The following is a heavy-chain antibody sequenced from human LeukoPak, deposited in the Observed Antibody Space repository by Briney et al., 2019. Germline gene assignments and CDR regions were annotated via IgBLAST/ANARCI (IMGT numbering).Heavy chain of an antibody. CDR2: IRYDGSNK. J-gene: IGHJ6*03. Sequence: PGGSLRLSCAASGFTFSSYGMHWVRQAPGKGLEGVAFIRYDGSNKYYADSVKGRFTISRDNSKNTLYLQKNSLRAEDTAVYYCARDPRYCSGGSCYSDYYYYYYYMDAWGKGTTVTVSS. CDR3: ARDPRYCSGGSCYSDYYYYYYYMDA. V-gene: IGHV3-30*02. D-gene: IGHD2-15*01. CDR1: GFTFSSYG.